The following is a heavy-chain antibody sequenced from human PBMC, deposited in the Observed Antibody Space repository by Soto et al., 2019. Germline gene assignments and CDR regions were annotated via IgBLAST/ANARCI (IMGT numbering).Heavy chain of an antibody. V-gene: IGHV1-18*01. D-gene: IGHD1-26*01. CDR2: ISAYNGNT. CDR3: ARDLEATGFNYFDY. CDR1: GYTFTSYG. J-gene: IGHJ4*02. Sequence: ASVKVSCKASGYTFTSYGISWVRQAPGQGLEWMGWISAYNGNTNYAQKLQGRVTMTTDTSTSTAYMELSSLRSEDTAVYYCARDLEATGFNYFDYWGQGTLVTVSS.